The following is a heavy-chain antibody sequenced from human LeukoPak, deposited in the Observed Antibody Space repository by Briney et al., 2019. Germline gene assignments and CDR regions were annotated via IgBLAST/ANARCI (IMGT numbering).Heavy chain of an antibody. CDR3: ARRQAVAFDY. CDR2: INQDGSEE. Sequence: GGSLRLSCAASGFIFSNFWIYWVRQAPGKGLEWVANINQDGSEEYFVDSVKGRFTISRDNPKNSLFLQMNSLRAEDTAVYYCARRQAVAFDYWGQGTLVTVSS. J-gene: IGHJ4*02. D-gene: IGHD6-19*01. CDR1: GFIFSNFW. V-gene: IGHV3-7*03.